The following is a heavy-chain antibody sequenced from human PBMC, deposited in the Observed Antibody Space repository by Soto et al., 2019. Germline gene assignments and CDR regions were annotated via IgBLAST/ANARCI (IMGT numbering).Heavy chain of an antibody. J-gene: IGHJ6*02. CDR1: GFTLSIYS. D-gene: IGHD3-10*01. CDR2: ISGNGNSI. V-gene: IGHV3-48*02. Sequence: EVPLVEPGGGLVQRGGSGRLSCAASGFTLSIYSMNWVGQAPRKGVEWVSYISGNGNSIYYADSVEGRFAISRDNAKNSLYLQMNSLRDEETAVYYCGRGFDLQYGMDVWGQGTTVTVSS. CDR3: GRGFDLQYGMDV.